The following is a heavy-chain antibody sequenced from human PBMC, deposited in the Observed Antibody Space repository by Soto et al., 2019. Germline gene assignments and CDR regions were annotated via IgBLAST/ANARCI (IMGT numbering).Heavy chain of an antibody. V-gene: IGHV1-46*01. CDR1: GYTFTSYY. J-gene: IGHJ3*02. Sequence: GASVKVSCKASGYTFTSYYMHWVRQAPGQGLEWMGIINPSGGSTSYAQKFQGRVTMTRDTSTSTVYMELSSLRSEDTAVYYCASGKGRITILGVSGDAFDIWGQGTMVTVSS. CDR3: ASGKGRITILGVSGDAFDI. CDR2: INPSGGST. D-gene: IGHD3-3*01.